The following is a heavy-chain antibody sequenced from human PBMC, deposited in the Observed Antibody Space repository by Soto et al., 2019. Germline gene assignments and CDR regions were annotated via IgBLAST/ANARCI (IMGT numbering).Heavy chain of an antibody. CDR3: TTDPSGWYYYYYGMDV. CDR1: GFTFSNAW. J-gene: IGHJ6*02. Sequence: GGSLRLSCAASGFTFSNAWMNWVRQAPGKGLEWVGRIKSKTDGGTTDYAAPVKGRFTISRDDSKNTLYLQMNSLKTEDTAVYYCTTDPSGWYYYYYGMDVWGQGTTVTVSS. D-gene: IGHD6-19*01. CDR2: IKSKTDGGTT. V-gene: IGHV3-15*07.